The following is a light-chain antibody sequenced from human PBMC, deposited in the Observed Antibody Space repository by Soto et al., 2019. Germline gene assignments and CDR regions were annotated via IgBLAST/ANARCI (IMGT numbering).Light chain of an antibody. Sequence: QSVLTQPPSASGTPGPRVTISCSGSSSNIGSNYVYWYQQLPGTAPKLLIYSNNQRPSGVPDRVSGSKSGTSDSLAISGLRSEDEVDYYCAAWDDSLSGYVFGTGTKLTVL. CDR2: SNN. CDR3: AAWDDSLSGYV. J-gene: IGLJ1*01. V-gene: IGLV1-47*02. CDR1: SSNIGSNY.